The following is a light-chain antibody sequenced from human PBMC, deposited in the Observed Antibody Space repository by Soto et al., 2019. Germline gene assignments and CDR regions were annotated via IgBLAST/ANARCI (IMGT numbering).Light chain of an antibody. CDR1: SSDVGNYNY. CDR2: DVS. Sequence: QSVLTQPASVSGSPGQSITISCTGTSSDVGNYNYVSWYQQHPGKAPKLLIYDVSHRASGVSNRFSGSKSGNTASLTISGLQAEDEAYYYCDSYTSSTTRVFGTGTKVTVL. J-gene: IGLJ1*01. CDR3: DSYTSSTTRV. V-gene: IGLV2-14*03.